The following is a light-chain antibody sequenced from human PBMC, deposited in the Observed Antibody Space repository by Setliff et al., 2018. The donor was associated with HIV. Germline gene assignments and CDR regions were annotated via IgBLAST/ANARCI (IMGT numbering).Light chain of an antibody. CDR3: SSYAITNTLP. J-gene: IGLJ1*01. CDR1: SSDVGGYSH. Sequence: QSVLTQPASVSGSPGQSITISCTGTSSDVGGYSHVSWYQQHPGKAPKLIIYEVRNRPSGVSNRFSGSKSGNTASPTIPGLQTEDEADYYCSSYAITNTLPFGTGTKVTVL. CDR2: EVR. V-gene: IGLV2-14*01.